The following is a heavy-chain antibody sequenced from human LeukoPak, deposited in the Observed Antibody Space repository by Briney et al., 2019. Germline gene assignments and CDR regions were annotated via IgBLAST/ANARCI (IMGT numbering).Heavy chain of an antibody. CDR3: ATGTPRWYEDAFDI. Sequence: PSETLSLTCTVSGGSISSYNWSWIRQPAGKGLEWIGRIYTSGSTNYNPSLKSRVTMSVDTSKNQFSLKLSSVTAADTAVYYCATGTPRWYEDAFDIWGQGTMVTVSS. D-gene: IGHD6-13*01. J-gene: IGHJ3*02. CDR2: IYTSGST. V-gene: IGHV4-4*07. CDR1: GGSISSYN.